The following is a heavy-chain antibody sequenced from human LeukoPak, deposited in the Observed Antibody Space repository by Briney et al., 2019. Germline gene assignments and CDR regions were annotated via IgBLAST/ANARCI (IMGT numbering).Heavy chain of an antibody. J-gene: IGHJ4*02. CDR2: IFWNDDK. Sequence: SGPTLVNPTQTLTLTCTFSGFSLSGGGVGVGWIRQPPGKALEWLALIFWNDDKRYSPSLKSRLTITKDTSKNQVVLTVTNVDPVDTATYYCARRLDWTYYFDYWGQGALVTVSS. CDR3: ARRLDWTYYFDY. CDR1: GFSLSGGGVG. D-gene: IGHD1-1*01. V-gene: IGHV2-5*01.